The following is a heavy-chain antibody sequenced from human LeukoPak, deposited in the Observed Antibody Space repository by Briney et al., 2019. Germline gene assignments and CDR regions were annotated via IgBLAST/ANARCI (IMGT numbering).Heavy chain of an antibody. CDR2: IWYDGSNK. J-gene: IGHJ4*02. D-gene: IGHD6-13*01. Sequence: SGRSLRLSCAASGFTFSSYGMHWVRQAPGKGLEWVAVIWYDGSNKYYADSVKGRFTISRDNSNNTLYLQMSSLRAEDTAVYYCAKDFVAAAGTYDYWGQGTLVTVSS. CDR3: AKDFVAAAGTYDY. V-gene: IGHV3-33*06. CDR1: GFTFSSYG.